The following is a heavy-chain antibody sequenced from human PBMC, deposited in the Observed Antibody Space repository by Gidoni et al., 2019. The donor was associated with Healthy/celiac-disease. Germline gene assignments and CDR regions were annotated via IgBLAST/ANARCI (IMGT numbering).Heavy chain of an antibody. V-gene: IGHV3-30*18. D-gene: IGHD2-15*01. CDR1: GFTFSSYG. CDR3: AKGAGYCSGGSCQRYYYYGMDV. Sequence: QVQLVESGGGVVQPGRSLRLSCAASGFTFSSYGRHWVRQAPGKGLEWVAVISYDGSNKYYADSVKGRFTISRDNSKNTLYLQMNSLRAEDTAVYYCAKGAGYCSGGSCQRYYYYGMDVWGQGTTVTVSS. CDR2: ISYDGSNK. J-gene: IGHJ6*02.